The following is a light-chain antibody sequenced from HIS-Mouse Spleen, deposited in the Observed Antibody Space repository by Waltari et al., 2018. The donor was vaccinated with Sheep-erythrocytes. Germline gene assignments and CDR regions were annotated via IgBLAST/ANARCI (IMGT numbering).Light chain of an antibody. V-gene: IGLV2-8*01. CDR2: DVS. CDR3: CSYAGSYNHV. J-gene: IGLJ1*01. CDR1: SSDVGGYNY. Sequence: QSALTQPPSASGSPGKSGTIACTGTSSDVGGYNYVSWYQQHPGKAPELMIYDVSKRPSWVPARFSGSTSGNTASLTLSGLQAEDEADYYCCSYAGSYNHVFATGTKVTVL.